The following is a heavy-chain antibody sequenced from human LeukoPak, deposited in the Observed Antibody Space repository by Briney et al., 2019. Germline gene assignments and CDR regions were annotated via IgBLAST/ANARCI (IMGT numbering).Heavy chain of an antibody. V-gene: IGHV4-34*01. CDR3: ARGYCSSTSCYRDYYYGMDV. Sequence: SETLSLTCAVYGGSFSGYYWSWIRQPPGKGLEWIGEINHSGSTNYNPSLKSRVTISVDTSKNQFSLKLSSVTAADTAVYYCARGYCSSTSCYRDYYYGMDVWGRGTTVTVSS. CDR1: GGSFSGYY. D-gene: IGHD2-2*02. J-gene: IGHJ6*02. CDR2: INHSGST.